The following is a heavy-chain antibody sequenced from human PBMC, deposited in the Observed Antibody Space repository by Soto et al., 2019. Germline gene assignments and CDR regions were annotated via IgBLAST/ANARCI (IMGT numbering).Heavy chain of an antibody. CDR3: ERGNGGYYYYMDV. CDR2: IWYDGSDK. CDR1: GFTFSSHG. J-gene: IGHJ6*03. D-gene: IGHD3-16*01. V-gene: IGHV3-33*01. Sequence: QVQLVESWGGVGQPGGSLRLSCAVSGFTFSSHGMHWVRQAPGKGLEWVAIIWYDGSDKYYADSVRGRFTISRDNSKNTLYLQMNNLRAEDTAVYSWERGNGGYYYYMDVWGKGTKVTVSS.